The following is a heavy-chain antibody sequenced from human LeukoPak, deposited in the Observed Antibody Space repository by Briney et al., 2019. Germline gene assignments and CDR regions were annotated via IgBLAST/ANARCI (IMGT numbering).Heavy chain of an antibody. CDR3: AKAGPMVRGVDRFYFYALDV. V-gene: IGHV3-23*01. J-gene: IGHJ6*02. CDR2: IIGSGGGT. CDR1: GFTVSRNY. D-gene: IGHD3-10*01. Sequence: PGGSLRLSCAASGFTVSRNYMSWVRQAPGKGLEWVSAIIGSGGGTYYAGSVKGRFTLSRDTSKNTLYLQMNSLRAEDTAAYYCAKAGPMVRGVDRFYFYALDVWGHGTTVTVSS.